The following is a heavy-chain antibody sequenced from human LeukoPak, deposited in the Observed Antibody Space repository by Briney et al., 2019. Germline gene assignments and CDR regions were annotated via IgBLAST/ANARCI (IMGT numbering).Heavy chain of an antibody. CDR1: GYTFTSYG. D-gene: IGHD1-26*01. Sequence: GASVKVSCKASGYTFTSYGISWVRQAPGQGLEWMGWISAYNGNTNYAQKLQGRVTMTTDTSTSTAYMELRSLRSDDTAVYYCARDSPLLVGATDAFDIWGQGTMVTVSS. CDR2: ISAYNGNT. V-gene: IGHV1-18*01. CDR3: ARDSPLLVGATDAFDI. J-gene: IGHJ3*02.